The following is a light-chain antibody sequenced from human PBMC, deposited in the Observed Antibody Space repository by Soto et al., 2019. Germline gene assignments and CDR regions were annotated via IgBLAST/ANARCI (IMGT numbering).Light chain of an antibody. CDR1: QSVSSS. J-gene: IGKJ4*01. CDR2: GAS. CDR3: QQYNNRPLT. Sequence: EIVLTQSPGTLSLSPGERATLSCRASQSVSSSLAWYQQKPGQAPRLLIYGASTRATGIPARFSGSGSGTEFTLIISSLQSEDFAGYYCQQYNNRPLTFGGGTKVDIK. V-gene: IGKV3-15*01.